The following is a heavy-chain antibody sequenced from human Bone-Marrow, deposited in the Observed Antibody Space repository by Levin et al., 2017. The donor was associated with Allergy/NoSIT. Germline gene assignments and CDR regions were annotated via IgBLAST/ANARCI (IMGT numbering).Heavy chain of an antibody. CDR3: VKDSKYSGGWYPLGD. CDR2: IQYDGSIE. J-gene: IGHJ4*02. D-gene: IGHD6-19*01. V-gene: IGHV3-30*18. Sequence: GGSLRLSCAASGFTFTEYGMHWVRQAPGYGLEWVSAIQYDGSIEYYIDSVRGRFTISRDDSKSTLYLQMNSLRPEDTAVYYCVKDSKYSGGWYPLGDWGQGTLVTVSS. CDR1: GFTFTEYG.